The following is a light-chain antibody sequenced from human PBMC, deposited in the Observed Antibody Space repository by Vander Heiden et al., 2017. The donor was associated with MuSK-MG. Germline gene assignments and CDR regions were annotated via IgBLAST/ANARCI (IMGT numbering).Light chain of an antibody. Sequence: DIVMTQSPDSLAVSLGERATTNCRSSQSVLYTSNNNNYLAWYQQKPGQPPKLLIYWASTRESGVPDRFSGSGSGTDFTLTIDSLQAEDVAVYYCQQYYTTPTFGPGTKVNI. V-gene: IGKV4-1*01. CDR2: WAS. CDR1: QSVLYTSNNNNY. CDR3: QQYYTTPT. J-gene: IGKJ3*01.